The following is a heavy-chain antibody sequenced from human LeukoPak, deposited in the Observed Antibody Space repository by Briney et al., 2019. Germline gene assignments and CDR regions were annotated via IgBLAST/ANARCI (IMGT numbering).Heavy chain of an antibody. Sequence: PSETLSLTCAVYGDSFSDYYWSWIRQPPGKGLEWIGEINHSGSTNYNPSLKSRVTISVDTSKNQFSLKLSSVTAADTAVYYCARGDYSSSPYYYYYYMDVWGKGTTVTVSS. CDR3: ARGDYSSSPYYYYYYMDV. D-gene: IGHD6-6*01. CDR1: GDSFSDYY. V-gene: IGHV4-34*01. CDR2: INHSGST. J-gene: IGHJ6*03.